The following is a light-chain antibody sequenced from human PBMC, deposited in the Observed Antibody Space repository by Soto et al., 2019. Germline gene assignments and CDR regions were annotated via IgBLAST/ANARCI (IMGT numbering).Light chain of an antibody. Sequence: DVVMTQPPLSVSVAPGQPASISCKSSQSLLHITGETFLFWYLQKPGQSPQLLIYEVSTRVSGVPDRFSGSGSGTDFTLEISRVETDDVGIYYCMQSTQLPPTFGQGTRLEI. J-gene: IGKJ5*01. CDR3: MQSTQLPPT. V-gene: IGKV2D-29*02. CDR2: EVS. CDR1: QSLLHITGETF.